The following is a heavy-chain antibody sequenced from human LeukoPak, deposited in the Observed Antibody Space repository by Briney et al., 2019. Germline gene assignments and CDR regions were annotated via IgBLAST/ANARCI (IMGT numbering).Heavy chain of an antibody. J-gene: IGHJ4*02. D-gene: IGHD4-17*01. Sequence: PGGSLRLSCTASGFTFGDYAMSWVRQAPGKGLEWVGFIRSKAYGGTTEYAASVKGRFTISRDDSKSIAYLQMNSLKTEDTAVYYCTSTTVTTSRGDYWGQGTLVTGCS. CDR1: GFTFGDYA. CDR3: TSTTVTTSRGDY. V-gene: IGHV3-49*04. CDR2: IRSKAYGGTT.